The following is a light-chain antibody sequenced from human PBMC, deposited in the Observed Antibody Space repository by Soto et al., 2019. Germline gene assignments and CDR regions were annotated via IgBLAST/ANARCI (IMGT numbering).Light chain of an antibody. CDR3: QPYNNWPWT. Sequence: EIVMTQSPATLSVSPGGGSTLSGRASQSISDTLAWYQQKPGQARRLLIYSAYRGPTGFPARFSGSGSGTDFTLTISSLQSEDFAVYYCQPYNNWPWTFGQGTQVEIK. V-gene: IGKV3-15*01. CDR1: QSISDT. CDR2: SAY. J-gene: IGKJ1*01.